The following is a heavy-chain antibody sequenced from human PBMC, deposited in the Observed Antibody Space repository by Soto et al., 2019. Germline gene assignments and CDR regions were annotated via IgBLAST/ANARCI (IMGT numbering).Heavy chain of an antibody. V-gene: IGHV3-15*01. CDR3: AITAMINRDSSTSFDY. J-gene: IGHJ4*02. D-gene: IGHD5-18*01. CDR2: IKSKSDGETA. Sequence: EVQLVESGGGSVKPGGPLRLSCAASGLTFSNVWMTWVRKAPGKGLEWVGRIKSKSDGETADVAAPVKARFTISRDDSKNTVFLEMNSLKSEDTALYYCAITAMINRDSSTSFDYWGRGTQVTVSS. CDR1: GLTFSNVW.